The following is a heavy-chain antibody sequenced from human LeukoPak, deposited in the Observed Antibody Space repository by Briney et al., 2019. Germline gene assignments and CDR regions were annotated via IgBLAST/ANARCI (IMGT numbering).Heavy chain of an antibody. J-gene: IGHJ6*03. CDR1: GGSISSSSYY. Sequence: SETLSLTCTVSGGSISSSSYYWGWIRQPPGKGLEWIGSIYYSGSTYYNPSLKSRVTISVDTSKNQFSLKLSSVTAADTAVYYCARLKSGAYYMDVWGKGTTVTISS. CDR2: IYYSGST. D-gene: IGHD4-17*01. CDR3: ARLKSGAYYMDV. V-gene: IGHV4-39*01.